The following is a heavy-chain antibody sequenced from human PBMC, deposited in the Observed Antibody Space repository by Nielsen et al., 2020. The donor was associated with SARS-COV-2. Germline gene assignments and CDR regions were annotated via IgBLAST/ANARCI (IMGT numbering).Heavy chain of an antibody. J-gene: IGHJ2*01. Sequence: GGSLRLSCVGSGFTFDDYAMHWVRQAQGKGLEWVSGISWNSVSIDYADSVKGRFTISRDNAKSSLYLQMNSLRAEDTAFYYCAKVYGDYVGFFDVWGRGTLVTVSS. CDR2: ISWNSVSI. CDR1: GFTFDDYA. D-gene: IGHD4-17*01. CDR3: AKVYGDYVGFFDV. V-gene: IGHV3-9*01.